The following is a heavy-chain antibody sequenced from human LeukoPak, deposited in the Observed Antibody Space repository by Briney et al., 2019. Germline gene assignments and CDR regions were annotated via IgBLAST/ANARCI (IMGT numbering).Heavy chain of an antibody. D-gene: IGHD3-22*01. CDR2: IKADGSAT. V-gene: IGHV3-74*01. CDR3: ARDMDEYDSSGYSDTLDY. Sequence: PGGSLRLSCAASGFSFSDYWMHWVRQAPGKGLAWVSRIKADGSATAYAGSVKGRFTISRDNTKNMLYLRMNSLRAEDTALYYCARDMDEYDSSGYSDTLDYWGQGTPVTVSA. J-gene: IGHJ4*02. CDR1: GFSFSDYW.